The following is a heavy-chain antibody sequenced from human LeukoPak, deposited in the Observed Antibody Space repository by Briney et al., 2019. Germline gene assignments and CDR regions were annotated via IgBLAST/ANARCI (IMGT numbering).Heavy chain of an antibody. CDR3: ARVYGETSYFDY. V-gene: IGHV1-69*05. J-gene: IGHJ4*02. CDR1: GGTFSSYA. D-gene: IGHD3-10*01. CDR2: IIPIFGTA. Sequence: SVKVSCKASGGTFSSYAISWVRQAPGQGLEWMGGIIPIFGTANYAQKFQGRVTMTRDMSTSTVYMELSSLRSEDTAVYYCARVYGETSYFDYWGQGTLVTVSS.